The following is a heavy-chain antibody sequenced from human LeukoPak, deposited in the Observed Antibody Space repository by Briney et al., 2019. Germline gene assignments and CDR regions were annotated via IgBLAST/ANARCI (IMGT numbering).Heavy chain of an antibody. CDR2: IRYDGSDK. D-gene: IGHD2-15*01. CDR1: GFIVSSYG. Sequence: GGSLRLSCAASGFIVSSYGMHWVRQAPGKGLEWVAFIRYDGSDKYYADSVKGRFTISRDNSKNTLYLQMNSLRVEDTAVYYCAEVVDNLDYWGQGTLVTVSS. J-gene: IGHJ4*02. V-gene: IGHV3-30*02. CDR3: AEVVDNLDY.